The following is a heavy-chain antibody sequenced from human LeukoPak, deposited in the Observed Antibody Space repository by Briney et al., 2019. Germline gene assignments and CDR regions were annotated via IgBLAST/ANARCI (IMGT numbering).Heavy chain of an antibody. D-gene: IGHD5/OR15-5a*01. Sequence: SETLSLTCAVYGGSFSGYYWSWIRQPPGKGLEWIGEINHSGSTNYNPSLKSRVTISVDTSKNQFSLKLSSVTAADTAVYYCARRAPPFYVRMSHMDVWGKGTTVTVSS. CDR3: ARRAPPFYVRMSHMDV. CDR1: GGSFSGYY. CDR2: INHSGST. J-gene: IGHJ6*03. V-gene: IGHV4-34*01.